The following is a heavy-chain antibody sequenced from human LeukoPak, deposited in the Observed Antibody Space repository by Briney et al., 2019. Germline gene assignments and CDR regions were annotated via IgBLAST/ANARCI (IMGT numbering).Heavy chain of an antibody. D-gene: IGHD3-10*01. CDR1: GFTFSSYG. J-gene: IGHJ5*02. CDR2: ISYDGSNK. CDR3: AKEPYYYGSGSYFNWFDP. Sequence: GGSLRLSCAASGFTFSSYGMHWVRQAPGKGLEWVAVISYDGSNKYYADSVKGRFTISRDSSKNTLYLQMNSLRAEDTAVYYCAKEPYYYGSGSYFNWFDPWGQGTLVTVSS. V-gene: IGHV3-30*18.